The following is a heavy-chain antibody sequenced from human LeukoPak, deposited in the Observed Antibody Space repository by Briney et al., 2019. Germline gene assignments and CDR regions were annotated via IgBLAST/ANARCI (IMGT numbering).Heavy chain of an antibody. CDR1: GFTLSSNY. CDR3: ARMVDTPAWFDP. D-gene: IGHD5-18*01. CDR2: IYSGGST. V-gene: IGHV3-53*01. Sequence: GGSLRLSCAASGFTLSSNYMSWVRQAPGKGLEWVSVIYSGGSTYYADSVKGRFTISRDNSKNTLYLQMNSLRAEDTAVYYCARMVDTPAWFDPWGQGTLVTVSS. J-gene: IGHJ5*02.